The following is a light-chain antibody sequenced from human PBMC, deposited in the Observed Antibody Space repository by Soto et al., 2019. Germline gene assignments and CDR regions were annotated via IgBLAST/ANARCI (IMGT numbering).Light chain of an antibody. V-gene: IGLV1-40*01. CDR3: QSYHSSLSGSGV. CDR1: SSNIGAGYD. J-gene: IGLJ2*01. CDR2: GNN. Sequence: QSVLTQPPSVSGAPGQRVTISCTGSSSNIGAGYDVHWYQQLPGAAPKLLIHGNNNRPSGVPDRFSGSKSGTSASLAITGLQAEDEADYYCQSYHSSLSGSGVFGGGTKVTVL.